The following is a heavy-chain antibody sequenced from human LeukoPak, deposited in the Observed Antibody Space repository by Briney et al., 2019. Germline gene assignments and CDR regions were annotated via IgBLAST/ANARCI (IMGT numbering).Heavy chain of an antibody. CDR3: ARGAAATY. J-gene: IGHJ4*02. V-gene: IGHV4-59*01. Sequence: NTSETLSLTCTVSGGSISRYYWSWIRQPPGKGLEWIGYIYSSGSTNYNPSLKSRVTISVDTSKNQFPLKLSSVTAADTAVYYCARGAAATYWGQGTLVTVSS. D-gene: IGHD6-13*01. CDR2: IYSSGST. CDR1: GGSISRYY.